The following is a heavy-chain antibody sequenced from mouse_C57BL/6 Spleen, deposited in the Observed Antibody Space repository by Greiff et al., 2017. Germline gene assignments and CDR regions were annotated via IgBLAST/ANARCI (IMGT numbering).Heavy chain of an antibody. CDR3: ARTRDYDDFDY. D-gene: IGHD2-4*01. Sequence: EVQVVESGPELVKPGASVKMSCKASGYTFTDYNMHWVKQSHGKSLEWIGYINPNNGGTSYNQKFKGKATLTVNKSSSTAYMELRSLTSEDSAVYYCARTRDYDDFDYWGQGTTLTVSS. CDR1: GYTFTDYN. J-gene: IGHJ2*01. CDR2: INPNNGGT. V-gene: IGHV1-22*01.